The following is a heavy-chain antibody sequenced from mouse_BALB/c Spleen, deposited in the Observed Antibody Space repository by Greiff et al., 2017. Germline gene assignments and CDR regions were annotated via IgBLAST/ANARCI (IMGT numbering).Heavy chain of an antibody. Sequence: EVMLVESGGGLVKPGGSLKLSCAASGFTFSDYYMYWVRQTPEKRLEWVATISDGGSYTYYPDSVKGRFTISRDNAKNNLYLQMSSLKSEDTAMYYCARVKLYYYAMDYWGQGTSVTVSS. V-gene: IGHV5-4*02. J-gene: IGHJ4*01. CDR2: ISDGGSYT. CDR3: ARVKLYYYAMDY. D-gene: IGHD4-1*01. CDR1: GFTFSDYY.